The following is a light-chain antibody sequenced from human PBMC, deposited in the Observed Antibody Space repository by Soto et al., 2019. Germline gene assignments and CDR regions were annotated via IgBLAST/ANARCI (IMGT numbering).Light chain of an antibody. V-gene: IGLV2-14*01. J-gene: IGLJ2*01. CDR1: SSDVGGYNY. Sequence: QSVLTQPASVSGSPGQSITISCTGTSSDVGGYNYVSWYQQHPGKAPKLMIYDVSNRPSGVSNRFSGSKSGNTAFLTISGLQAEDEADYYCSSYTSSSLVVFGGGTKVTVL. CDR2: DVS. CDR3: SSYTSSSLVV.